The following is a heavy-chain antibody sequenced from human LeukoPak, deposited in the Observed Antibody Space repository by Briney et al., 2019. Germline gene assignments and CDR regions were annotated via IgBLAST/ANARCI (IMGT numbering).Heavy chain of an antibody. V-gene: IGHV1-2*02. CDR3: ARDKLELRRRGIDY. J-gene: IGHJ4*02. D-gene: IGHD1-7*01. CDR1: GYTFTGYY. CDR2: INPNSGGT. Sequence: ASVKVSCKASGYTFTGYYMHWVRQPPGQGLEWMGWINPNSGGTNNAQKFQGRVTMTRDTSISTAYMELSRLRSDDTAVYYCARDKLELRRRGIDYWGQGTLVTVSS.